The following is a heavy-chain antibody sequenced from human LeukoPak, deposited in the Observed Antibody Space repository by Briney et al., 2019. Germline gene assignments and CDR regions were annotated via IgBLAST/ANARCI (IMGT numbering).Heavy chain of an antibody. D-gene: IGHD3-16*01. V-gene: IGHV1-18*01. J-gene: IGHJ6*02. Sequence: ATVKVSCKASGYTFNTYGITWVRQAPGEGLEWMGWISGYNGDTNYAQKLQGRLTMTTDTSTSTAYMELRSLRFADTAVYYCARALADPLRPYGMNVWGQGTTVTVSS. CDR2: ISGYNGDT. CDR3: ARALADPLRPYGMNV. CDR1: GYTFNTYG.